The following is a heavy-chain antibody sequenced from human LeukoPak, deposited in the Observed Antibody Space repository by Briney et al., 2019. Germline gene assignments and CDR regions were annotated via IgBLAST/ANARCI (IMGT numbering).Heavy chain of an antibody. CDR1: GFTFSSYS. J-gene: IGHJ4*02. V-gene: IGHV3-21*01. D-gene: IGHD2-2*01. CDR3: AREGGYCSSTSCYFDY. Sequence: GGSLRLSCAASGFTFSSYSMNWVRQAPGKGLEWVSSISSSSSSYIYYADSVKGRFTISRDNAKNSLYLQMNSLRAEDTAVYYCAREGGYCSSTSCYFDYWGQGTLVTVSS. CDR2: ISSSSSSYI.